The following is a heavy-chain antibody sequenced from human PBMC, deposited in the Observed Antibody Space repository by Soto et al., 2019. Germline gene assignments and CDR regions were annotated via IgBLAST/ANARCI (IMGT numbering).Heavy chain of an antibody. Sequence: SETLSFTCTFSNGSIIGFYWTWIRQPPGKILEWIGYIHYSGRTDYNPSLTSRATMSVDTSKNQFSLNLKSITAADTAVYYCVRVGVGIGNHFDSWGRGTLVTVSS. D-gene: IGHD1-26*01. CDR1: NGSIIGFY. V-gene: IGHV4-59*12. CDR2: IHYSGRT. CDR3: VRVGVGIGNHFDS. J-gene: IGHJ4*02.